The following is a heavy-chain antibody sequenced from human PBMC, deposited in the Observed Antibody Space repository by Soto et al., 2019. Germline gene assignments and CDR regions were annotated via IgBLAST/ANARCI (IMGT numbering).Heavy chain of an antibody. J-gene: IGHJ6*02. CDR2: TIPLFGTT. CDR1: GDTFKNSV. V-gene: IGHV1-69*01. D-gene: IGHD3-10*01. CDR3: VAELDFGKLSVV. Sequence: QVQLVQSGVEVKKPGSSVRVSCKASGDTFKNSVISWVRQAPGQGLEWMGGTIPLFGTTDYAQKFQGSLTITTDESTTTAYMEGSRLTSEDTAVYYCVAELDFGKLSVVWGQGLTVIVSS.